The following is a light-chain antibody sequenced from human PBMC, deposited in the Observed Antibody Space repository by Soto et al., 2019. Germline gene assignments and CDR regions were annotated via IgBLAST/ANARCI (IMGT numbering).Light chain of an antibody. CDR3: QQSYSTPPWT. V-gene: IGKV1-39*01. CDR1: QSISSY. CDR2: AAS. J-gene: IGKJ1*01. Sequence: DIQMTQSPSSLSASVGDRITITFRASQSISSYLNWYQQKPGKAPRLLIYAASSLESGIPSRFSGSGSGTDLTLTISSLQPEDFATYYCQQSYSTPPWTFGQGTKVDIK.